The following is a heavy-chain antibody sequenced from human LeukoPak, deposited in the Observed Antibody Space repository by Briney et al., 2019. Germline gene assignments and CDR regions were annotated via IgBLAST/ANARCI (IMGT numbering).Heavy chain of an antibody. CDR1: GFTFSSYA. CDR2: ISYDGSNK. CDR3: AKSYSENYGAN. J-gene: IGHJ4*02. V-gene: IGHV3-30-3*02. D-gene: IGHD1-26*01. Sequence: PGRSLRLSCAASGFTFSSYAMHWVRQAPGKGLEWVAVISYDGSNKYYADSVRGRFTISRDNFKNTLYLQMNSLRAEDTAVYYCAKSYSENYGANWGQGTLVTVSS.